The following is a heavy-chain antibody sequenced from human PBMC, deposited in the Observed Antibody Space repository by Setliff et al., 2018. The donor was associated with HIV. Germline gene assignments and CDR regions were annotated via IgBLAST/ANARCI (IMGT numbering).Heavy chain of an antibody. J-gene: IGHJ4*02. D-gene: IGHD6-13*01. CDR3: AKVRPRQLVSAKPPYFFDY. Sequence: GGSLRLSCAASGFTFSTYAMGWVRQAPGKGLEWVSSISGSGGSTYYIDSVKGRFTISRDNSRNTLYLQMNGLRAEDTALYYCAKVRPRQLVSAKPPYFFDYWGQGTLVTVS. CDR1: GFTFSTYA. CDR2: ISGSGGST. V-gene: IGHV3-23*01.